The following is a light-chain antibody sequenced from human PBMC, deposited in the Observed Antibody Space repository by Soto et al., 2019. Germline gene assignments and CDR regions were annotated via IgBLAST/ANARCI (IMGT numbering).Light chain of an antibody. Sequence: DIQMTQSPSTLSASVGDRVTITCRASQSISGSLAWYQQKPGKAPKLLIYEASNLKSGVPSRFSGSGSGTAYTLTISRLLSDDSASYSCRQYHGYWTFGQGTSVEIK. J-gene: IGKJ1*01. CDR2: EAS. CDR3: RQYHGYWT. CDR1: QSISGS. V-gene: IGKV1-5*03.